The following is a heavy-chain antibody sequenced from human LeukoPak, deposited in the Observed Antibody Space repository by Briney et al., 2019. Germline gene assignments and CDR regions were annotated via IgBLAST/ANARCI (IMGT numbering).Heavy chain of an antibody. CDR3: ARDSPYDFWSGYSNWFDP. Sequence: PGGSLRLSCAASGFTFSSYSMNWVRQAPGKGLEWVSYISSSSSTIYYADSVKGRFTISRDNAKNSLYLQMNSPRDEDAAVYYCARDSPYDFWSGYSNWFDPWGQGTLVTVSS. V-gene: IGHV3-48*02. CDR2: ISSSSSTI. J-gene: IGHJ5*02. D-gene: IGHD3-3*01. CDR1: GFTFSSYS.